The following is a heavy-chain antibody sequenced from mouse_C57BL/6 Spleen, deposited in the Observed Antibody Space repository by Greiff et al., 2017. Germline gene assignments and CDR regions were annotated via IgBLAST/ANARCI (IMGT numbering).Heavy chain of an antibody. J-gene: IGHJ2*01. V-gene: IGHV1-52*01. D-gene: IGHD1-1*01. CDR1: GYTFTSYW. CDR2: IDPSDSET. Sequence: QVQLKQPGAELVRPGSSVKLSCKASGYTFTSYWMHWVKQRPIQGLEWIGNIDPSDSETHYNQKFKDKATLTVDKSSSTAYKQLSSLTSEDSAVYYYARRGYYYGSSYVDYWGQGTTLTVSS. CDR3: ARRGYYYGSSYVDY.